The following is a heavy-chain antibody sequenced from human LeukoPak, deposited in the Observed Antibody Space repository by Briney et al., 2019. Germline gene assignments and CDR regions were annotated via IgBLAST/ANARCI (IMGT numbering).Heavy chain of an antibody. CDR2: INHSGGT. CDR1: GGSFSGYY. V-gene: IGHV4-34*01. J-gene: IGHJ4*02. CDR3: ARVSIFGVVGY. Sequence: SETLSLTCAVYGGSFSGYYWSWIRQPPGKGLEWIGEINHSGGTNYNPSLKSRVTISVDTSKNQFSLKLSSVTAADTAVYYCARVSIFGVVGYWGQGTLVTVSS. D-gene: IGHD3-3*01.